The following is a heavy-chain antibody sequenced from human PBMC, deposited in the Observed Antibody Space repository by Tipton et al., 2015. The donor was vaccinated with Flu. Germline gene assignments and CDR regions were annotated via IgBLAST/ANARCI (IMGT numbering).Heavy chain of an antibody. CDR2: IYTSGST. D-gene: IGHD3-10*01. J-gene: IGHJ4*02. Sequence: TLSLTCTVSGGSISSGSYYWSWIRQPAGKGLEWIGRIYTSGSTNYNPSPKSRVTISVDTSKNQFSLKLSSVTAADTAVYYCARERDVLLWFGELGYFDYWGQETLVTVSS. CDR3: ARERDVLLWFGELGYFDY. V-gene: IGHV4-61*02. CDR1: GGSISSGSYY.